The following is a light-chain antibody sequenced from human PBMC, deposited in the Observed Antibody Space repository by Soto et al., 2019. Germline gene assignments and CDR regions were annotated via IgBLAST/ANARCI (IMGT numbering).Light chain of an antibody. V-gene: IGKV1-5*03. CDR2: KAS. CDR3: QQYNSYSLT. CDR1: QSISSW. J-gene: IGKJ2*01. Sequence: DIQMTQSPSTLSASVGDRVTITCRASQSISSWLAWYQQKPGKAPKLLIYKASSFESGVPSRFSGSGSGTEFTLTISSLQPDDFATYYCQQYNSYSLTFGQGTKLEIK.